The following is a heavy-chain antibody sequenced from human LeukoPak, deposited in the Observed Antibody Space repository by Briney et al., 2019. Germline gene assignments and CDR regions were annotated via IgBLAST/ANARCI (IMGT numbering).Heavy chain of an antibody. Sequence: SGTLSLTCDVSGGSRINAGWWSWVRQPPGKGLEWIGEIFHSGNTKYNPSLESRVTISVDKSNHQFTLEMKSVTAADTAIYYCARDMGYYYGLDIWSRGTTVTASS. CDR2: IFHSGNT. J-gene: IGHJ6*02. CDR3: ARDMGYYYGLDI. V-gene: IGHV4-4*02. D-gene: IGHD3-16*01. CDR1: GGSRINAGW.